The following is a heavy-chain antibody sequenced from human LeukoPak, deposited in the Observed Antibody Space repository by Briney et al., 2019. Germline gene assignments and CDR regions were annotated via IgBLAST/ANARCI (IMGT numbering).Heavy chain of an antibody. CDR1: GGSISSYN. J-gene: IGHJ6*03. V-gene: IGHV4-59*08. D-gene: IGHD3-16*01. Sequence: SETLSLTCTASGGSISSYNWNWIRQPPGKGLEWIGYISESGSTNYNSSLENRVTLSLDTSKSQISLNLRSATVADTAVYYCARQDALGKFPPPYYMHVWGKGTTVIVS. CDR3: ARQDALGKFPPPYYMHV. CDR2: ISESGST.